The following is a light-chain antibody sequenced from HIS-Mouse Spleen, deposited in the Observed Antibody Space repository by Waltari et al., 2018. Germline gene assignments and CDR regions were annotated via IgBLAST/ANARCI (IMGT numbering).Light chain of an antibody. CDR2: EDS. CDR1: ALPKKY. J-gene: IGLJ2*01. CDR3: YSTDSSGNHRV. Sequence: SYELTQPPSVSVSPGQTARITCSGDALPKKYAYWYQQKSGQAPGLVIYEDSKRPSGMPWVFFGASSGKMATLTISGAQVEDEADYYCYSTDSSGNHRVFGGGTKLTVL. V-gene: IGLV3-10*01.